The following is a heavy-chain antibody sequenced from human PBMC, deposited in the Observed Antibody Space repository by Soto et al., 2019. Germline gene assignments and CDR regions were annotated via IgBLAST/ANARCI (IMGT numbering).Heavy chain of an antibody. D-gene: IGHD6-6*01. CDR1: GFTFSSYS. Sequence: GGSLRLSCAASGFTFSSYSMNWVRQAPGKGLEWVSSISSSSSYIYYADSVKGRFTISRDNAKNSLYLQMNSLRAEDTAVYYCARILARYYYYYGMDVWGQGTTVTVSS. J-gene: IGHJ6*02. CDR2: ISSSSSYI. CDR3: ARILARYYYYYGMDV. V-gene: IGHV3-21*01.